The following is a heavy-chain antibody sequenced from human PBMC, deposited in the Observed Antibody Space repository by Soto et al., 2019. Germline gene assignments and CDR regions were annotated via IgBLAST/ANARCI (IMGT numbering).Heavy chain of an antibody. Sequence: QVPMVQSGPEVKKPGASVEISCRTSGCMFTSYGISWVRQAPGQGLEWMGWISTDKGHTNYAQKFQGRVTMTTDTSTSTGFMDLRSLRSDDTAVYYCASRSPAFDYWGQVTLFTVST. CDR2: ISTDKGHT. J-gene: IGHJ4*02. V-gene: IGHV1-18*01. CDR1: GCMFTSYG. CDR3: ASRSPAFDY.